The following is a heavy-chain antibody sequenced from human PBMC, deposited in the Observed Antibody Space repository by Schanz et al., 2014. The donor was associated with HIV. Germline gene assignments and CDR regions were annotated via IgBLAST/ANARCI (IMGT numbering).Heavy chain of an antibody. D-gene: IGHD3-22*01. V-gene: IGHV3-30*18. Sequence: QVHLVESGGGVVQPGRSLRLSCVASGFSFDSFGMHWVRQAPGKGLEWVAVISYDGVNKHFADSVNGRFTISRDNSKNTLYLQMTTLRIDDTAVYYCAKPEYDSRGNSQSHFDYWGQGTLVTVSS. CDR1: GFSFDSFG. J-gene: IGHJ4*02. CDR2: ISYDGVNK. CDR3: AKPEYDSRGNSQSHFDY.